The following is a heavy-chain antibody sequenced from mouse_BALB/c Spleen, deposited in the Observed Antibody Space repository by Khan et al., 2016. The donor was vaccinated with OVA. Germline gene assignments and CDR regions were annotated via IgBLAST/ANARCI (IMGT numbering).Heavy chain of an antibody. V-gene: IGHV1-77*01. CDR1: GYTFTDYV. Sequence: QVQLQQSGPELVKPGASVKMSYKASGYTFTDYVMNWVKQRNGQGLEWIGQIYPGSDSTYYNEKFKGKATLTAERSSSTAYMQLSNLTSEDSAVYFCARAGWDVFAYWGQGTLVTVSA. J-gene: IGHJ3*01. CDR3: ARAGWDVFAY. CDR2: IYPGSDST. D-gene: IGHD4-1*01.